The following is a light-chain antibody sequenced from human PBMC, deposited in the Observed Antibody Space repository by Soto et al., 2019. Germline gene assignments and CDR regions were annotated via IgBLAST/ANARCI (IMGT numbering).Light chain of an antibody. CDR1: QDISNY. Sequence: DIQMTQSPSSLSASVGDTVTITCQASQDISNYVNWYQQKPGKAPKFLIYDAPKLETGVPSRFSGSGSGTHFTFTLRRLQPEHFATSYCQQYDNFTITFGGGTQVDLK. CDR3: QQYDNFTIT. V-gene: IGKV1-33*01. CDR2: DAP. J-gene: IGKJ4*01.